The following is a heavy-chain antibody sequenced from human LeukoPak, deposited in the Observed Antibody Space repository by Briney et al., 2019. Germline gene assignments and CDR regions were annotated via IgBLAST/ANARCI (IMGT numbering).Heavy chain of an antibody. V-gene: IGHV3-30*01. CDR1: GFTFGSYA. D-gene: IGHD4-11*01. Sequence: PGRPLRLCCAASGFTFGSYAMHWLRQAPGKGVEWVAVISYDGSNTYYAGCVKGRFTMSRDNSYLTLYLQMASLRAEDTAVYYCARNSIYEDSSVNWFDPLGHGTLVTVAS. J-gene: IGHJ5*02. CDR3: ARNSIYEDSSVNWFDP. CDR2: ISYDGSNT.